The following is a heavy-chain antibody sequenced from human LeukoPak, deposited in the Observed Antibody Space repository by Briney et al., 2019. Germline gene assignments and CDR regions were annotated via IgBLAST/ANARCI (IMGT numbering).Heavy chain of an antibody. Sequence: SETLSLTCTVSGGSISSSSYYWGWIRQPPGKGLEWIGRIYTTGGTNYNPSLKSRVTMSVDTSKNQFSLKLTSVTAADTAVYYCARQPESSSPYFDYWGQGTLVTVSS. CDR2: IYTTGGT. V-gene: IGHV4-61*05. CDR1: GGSISSSSYY. J-gene: IGHJ4*02. D-gene: IGHD6-6*01. CDR3: ARQPESSSPYFDY.